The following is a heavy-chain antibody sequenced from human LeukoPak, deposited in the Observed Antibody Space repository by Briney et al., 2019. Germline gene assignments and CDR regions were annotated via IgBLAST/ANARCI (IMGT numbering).Heavy chain of an antibody. Sequence: GGSLRLSCAASGFTFDNYGINWVRQAPGKGLEWVSSISSSSSYIYYADSVKGRFTISRDNSKNTLYLQMNSLRAEDTAVYYCAKGGQVAVAGKNDYWGQGTLVTVSS. D-gene: IGHD6-19*01. V-gene: IGHV3-21*01. CDR2: ISSSSSYI. J-gene: IGHJ4*02. CDR1: GFTFDNYG. CDR3: AKGGQVAVAGKNDY.